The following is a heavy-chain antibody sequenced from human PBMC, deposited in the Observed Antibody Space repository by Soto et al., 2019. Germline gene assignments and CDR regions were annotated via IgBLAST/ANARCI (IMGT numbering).Heavy chain of an antibody. V-gene: IGHV4-39*01. J-gene: IGHJ5*02. CDR2: IYYSGST. Sequence: SETLSLTCTVSGGSISSSSYYWGWIRQPPGKGLEWIGSIYYSGSTYYNPSLKSRVTISVDTSKNQFSLKLSSVTAADTAVYYCARIHYGEFDNWFDPWGQGTLVTVSS. CDR3: ARIHYGEFDNWFDP. CDR1: GGSISSSSYY. D-gene: IGHD4-17*01.